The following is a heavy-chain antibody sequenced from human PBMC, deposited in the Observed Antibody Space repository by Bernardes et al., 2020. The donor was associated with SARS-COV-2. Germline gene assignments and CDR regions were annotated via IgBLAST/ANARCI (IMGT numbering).Heavy chain of an antibody. CDR2: MNPHTGNT. D-gene: IGHD1-26*01. Sequence: SVKVSCKASGYTFTNSDINWVRQATGQGPEWMGWMNPHTGNTGYAQKFQGRLTMTRNTSITTAYMELSSLRSEDTAVYYCARDKSGSRIEGWFDPWGQGTLVTVSS. CDR3: ARDKSGSRIEGWFDP. V-gene: IGHV1-8*01. J-gene: IGHJ5*02. CDR1: GYTFTNSD.